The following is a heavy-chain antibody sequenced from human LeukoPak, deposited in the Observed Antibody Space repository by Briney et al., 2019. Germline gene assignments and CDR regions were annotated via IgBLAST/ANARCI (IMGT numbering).Heavy chain of an antibody. CDR1: GFTVSSNY. J-gene: IGHJ4*02. V-gene: IGHV3-66*01. D-gene: IGHD3-10*01. CDR3: ARVRSYGSGFDY. Sequence: GGSLRLSCAASGFTVSSNYMSWVRQAPGKGLEWVSVIYSGGSTYYADSVKGRFTISRDNSKNTLYLQMNSLRAEDTAVYYCARVRSYGSGFDYWGQGTLVTVSS. CDR2: IYSGGST.